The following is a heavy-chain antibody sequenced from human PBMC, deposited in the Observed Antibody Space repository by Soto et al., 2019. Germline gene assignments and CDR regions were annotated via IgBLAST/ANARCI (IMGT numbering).Heavy chain of an antibody. Sequence: QVQLVESGGGVVQPGRSLRLSCAASGFTFSSYAMHWVRQAPGKGLEWVAVISYDGSNKYYADSAKGRFTISRDNSKNTLYLQMNSLRAEDTAVYYCARGDYYYDSSGYYFFGGFALRRGMDVWGQGTTVTVSS. D-gene: IGHD3-22*01. CDR1: GFTFSSYA. CDR3: ARGDYYYDSSGYYFFGGFALRRGMDV. CDR2: ISYDGSNK. V-gene: IGHV3-30-3*01. J-gene: IGHJ6*02.